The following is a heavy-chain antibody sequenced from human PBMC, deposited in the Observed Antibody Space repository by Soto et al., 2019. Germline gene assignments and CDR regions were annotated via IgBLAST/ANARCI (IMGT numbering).Heavy chain of an antibody. Sequence: SETLSLTCTVSGGSISSDSFYWAWIRQPPGKGLEWIGIIYYSGDTCYNPSLAGRLTMSVDTSNQFSLTLRSVTAADTALYYCARNQPQRYCSGGTCRPAYGMDVWGQGTTVTVSS. V-gene: IGHV4-39*01. D-gene: IGHD2-15*01. CDR1: GGSISSDSFY. J-gene: IGHJ6*02. CDR3: ARNQPQRYCSGGTCRPAYGMDV. CDR2: IYYSGDT.